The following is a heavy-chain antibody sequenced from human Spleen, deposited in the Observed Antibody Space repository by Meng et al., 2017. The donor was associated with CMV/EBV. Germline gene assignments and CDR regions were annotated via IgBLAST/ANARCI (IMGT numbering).Heavy chain of an antibody. V-gene: IGHV4-4*02. CDR1: VGSISSSNW. CDR3: AREPTAIFGVVIRKGPRYFDY. Sequence: TLSLTRAVSVGSISSSNWWSWVRQSPGKGLEWIGEIYHSGNTNYNPSLKSRVTISVDKSKNQFSLKLSSVTAADTAFYYCAREPTAIFGVVIRKGPRYFDYWGQGTLVTVSS. D-gene: IGHD3-3*01. J-gene: IGHJ4*02. CDR2: IYHSGNT.